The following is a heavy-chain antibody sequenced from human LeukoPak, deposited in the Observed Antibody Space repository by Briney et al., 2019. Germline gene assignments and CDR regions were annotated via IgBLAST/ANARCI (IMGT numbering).Heavy chain of an antibody. J-gene: IGHJ5*02. CDR3: ARTPPGSDYGWFDP. Sequence: GESLQISGKCSGYIFTNYWIGGVRQLPGKGLEWMGIIYPGDSDTRYSPSFQGQVTISADKSISTAYLQWSSLKASDTAMYYCARTPPGSDYGWFDPWGQGTLVTVSS. CDR1: GYIFTNYW. D-gene: IGHD4-17*01. V-gene: IGHV5-51*01. CDR2: IYPGDSDT.